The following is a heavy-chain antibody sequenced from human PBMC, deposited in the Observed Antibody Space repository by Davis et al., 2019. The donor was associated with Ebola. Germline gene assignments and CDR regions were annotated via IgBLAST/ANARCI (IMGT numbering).Heavy chain of an antibody. CDR3: ARGGVAYSDLDY. CDR1: GYTLAEIS. D-gene: IGHD2-21*01. Sequence: AASVKVSCKVSGYTLAEISMHWVRQAPEKGLEWMGGFDPEYDEAIYAQKFQGRVTLTEDTSTDTAYMKLTSLRSEDTAVYFCARGGVAYSDLDYWGQGTLVAVSS. V-gene: IGHV1-24*01. CDR2: FDPEYDEA. J-gene: IGHJ4*02.